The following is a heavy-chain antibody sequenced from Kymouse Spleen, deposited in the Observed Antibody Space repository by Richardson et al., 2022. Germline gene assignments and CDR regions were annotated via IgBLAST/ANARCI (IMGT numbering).Heavy chain of an antibody. D-gene: IGHD6-19*01. V-gene: IGHV4-39*01. CDR3: ARRAHSSGWYGFDY. J-gene: IGHJ4*02. CDR1: GGSISSSSYY. Sequence: QLQLQESGPGLVKPSETLSLTCTVSGGSISSSSYYWGWIRQPPGKGLEWIGSIYYSGSTYYNPSLKSRVTISVDTSKNQFSLKLSSVTAADTAVYYCARRAHSSGWYGFDYWGQGTLVTVSS. CDR2: IYYSGST.